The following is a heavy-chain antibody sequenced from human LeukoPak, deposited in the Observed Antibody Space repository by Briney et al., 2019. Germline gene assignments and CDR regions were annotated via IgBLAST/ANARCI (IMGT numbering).Heavy chain of an antibody. CDR3: ARDAVAAAGTRYYYYYMDV. CDR2: ISSSGSTI. D-gene: IGHD6-13*01. CDR1: GFTFSDYY. J-gene: IGHJ6*03. Sequence: GGSLRLSCAASGFTFSDYYMSWIRQAPGKGLEWVSYISSSGSTIYYADSVEGRFTISRDNAKNSLYLQMNSLRAEDTAVYYCARDAVAAAGTRYYYYYMDVWGKGTTVTVSS. V-gene: IGHV3-11*04.